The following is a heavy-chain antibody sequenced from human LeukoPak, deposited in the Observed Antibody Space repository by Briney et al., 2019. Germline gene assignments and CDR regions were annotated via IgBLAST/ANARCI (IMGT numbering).Heavy chain of an antibody. Sequence: PGGSLRLSCAASGFTVSSNYMSWVRQAPGKGLEWVANIKQDGNEKYYVDSVKGRFTISRDNAKNSLYLQMNSLRAEDSAAYYRATKGPNAVASGFDYWGQGTLVTVSS. CDR1: GFTVSSNY. CDR2: IKQDGNEK. V-gene: IGHV3-7*01. J-gene: IGHJ4*02. CDR3: ATKGPNAVASGFDY. D-gene: IGHD6-19*01.